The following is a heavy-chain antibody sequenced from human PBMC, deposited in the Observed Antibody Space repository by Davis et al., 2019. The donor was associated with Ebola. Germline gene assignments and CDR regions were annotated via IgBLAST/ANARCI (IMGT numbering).Heavy chain of an antibody. J-gene: IGHJ6*02. CDR2: ISSSSSTI. CDR1: GFTFSSYS. Sequence: GESLKISCAASGFTFSSYSMNWVRQAPGKGLEWVSYISSSSSTIYYADSVKGRFTISRDNAKNSLYLQMNSLRDEDTAVYYCARVGIAAAGTSPANYYYYGMDVWGQGTTVTVSS. D-gene: IGHD6-13*01. CDR3: ARVGIAAAGTSPANYYYYGMDV. V-gene: IGHV3-48*02.